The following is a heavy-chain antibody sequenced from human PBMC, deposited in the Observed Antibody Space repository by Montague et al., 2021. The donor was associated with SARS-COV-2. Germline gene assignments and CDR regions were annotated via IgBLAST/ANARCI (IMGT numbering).Heavy chain of an antibody. CDR3: ARWGEYYDSPYYYYAMDV. D-gene: IGHD3-3*01. CDR1: GGSISSYY. Sequence: SETLSLTCTVSGGSISSYYWSWIRQPPGKGLEWIGYTSYSGSTDYNPSLKSRVTISIDTSKNQFSLKLSSVTAADTAVYYCARWGEYYDSPYYYYAMDVWGQGTTVTVSS. V-gene: IGHV4-59*12. CDR2: TSYSGST. J-gene: IGHJ6*02.